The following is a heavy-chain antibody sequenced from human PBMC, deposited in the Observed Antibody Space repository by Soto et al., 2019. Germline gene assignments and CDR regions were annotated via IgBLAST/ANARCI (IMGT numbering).Heavy chain of an antibody. CDR2: INPGNASP. CDR1: GYTFTKHY. J-gene: IGHJ3*01. V-gene: IGHV1-46*01. D-gene: IGHD3-10*01. Sequence: QVQLAQSGAEVKKPGASVTVSCQASGYTFTKHYMHWVRQARGQGSEWMGVINPGNASPRYAQKFHGRVTVTSETSTSTVCMDLTSLTSDDTAVYYCARGSASGSGGTGVLNVWGQGTMVTVSS. CDR3: ARGSASGSGGTGVLNV.